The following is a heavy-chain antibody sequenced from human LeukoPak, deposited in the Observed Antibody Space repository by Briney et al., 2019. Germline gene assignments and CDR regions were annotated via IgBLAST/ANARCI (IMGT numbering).Heavy chain of an antibody. CDR3: ARAPYGSGLNWFDP. D-gene: IGHD3-10*01. CDR2: IYYSGST. Sequence: PSETLSLTCTVSGGSISSYYWSWIRQPPGKGLEWIGYIYYSGSTNYNPSLKSRVTISVDRSKNQFSLKLSSVTAADTAVYYCARAPYGSGLNWFDPWGQGTLVTVSS. V-gene: IGHV4-59*12. J-gene: IGHJ5*02. CDR1: GGSISSYY.